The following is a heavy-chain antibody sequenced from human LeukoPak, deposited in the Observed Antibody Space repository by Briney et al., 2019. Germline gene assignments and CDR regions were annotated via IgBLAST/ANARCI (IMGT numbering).Heavy chain of an antibody. CDR3: ARGQDDYSSFYTWFDP. Sequence: SETLSLTCTVSGGSISSGGYYWNWIRQHPGKCLEWIGYVYYSRNTYYSPSLKSRLTISIETSKNQFSLKLRSVTAADTAVYYCARGQDDYSSFYTWFDPWGQGTLVTVSS. J-gene: IGHJ5*02. CDR1: GGSISSGGYY. D-gene: IGHD4-11*01. CDR2: VYYSRNT. V-gene: IGHV4-31*03.